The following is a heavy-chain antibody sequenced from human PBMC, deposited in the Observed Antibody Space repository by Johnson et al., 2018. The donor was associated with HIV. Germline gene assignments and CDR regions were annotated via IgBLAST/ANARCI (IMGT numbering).Heavy chain of an antibody. Sequence: VQLVESGGGLVQPGGSLRLSCAASGFTVSSNYMSWVRQAPGKGLEWVANIKQDGSNTYYADSVRGRFTLSRDNSKNTVYLQMNSLRAEDTAVYYCAKDQYRKLTTVAGIWGQGTMVTVSS. V-gene: IGHV3-7*01. CDR1: GFTVSSNY. D-gene: IGHD4-17*01. CDR2: IKQDGSNT. J-gene: IGHJ3*02. CDR3: AKDQYRKLTTVAGI.